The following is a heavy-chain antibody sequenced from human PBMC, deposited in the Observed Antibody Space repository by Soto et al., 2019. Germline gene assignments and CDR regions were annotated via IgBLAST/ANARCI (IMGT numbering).Heavy chain of an antibody. V-gene: IGHV1-69*13. CDR2: IIPIFGTA. Sequence: GASVKVSCKASGYTFTSYGISWVRQAPGQGLEWMGGIIPIFGTANYAQKFQGRVTITADESTSTAYMELSSLRSEDTAVYYCARVEGIAAPSSGVSSWFDPWGQGTLVTVPQ. CDR1: GYTFTSYG. J-gene: IGHJ5*02. CDR3: ARVEGIAAPSSGVSSWFDP. D-gene: IGHD6-6*01.